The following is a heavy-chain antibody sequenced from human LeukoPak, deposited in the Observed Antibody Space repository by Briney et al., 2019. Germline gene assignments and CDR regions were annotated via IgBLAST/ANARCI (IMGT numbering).Heavy chain of an antibody. J-gene: IGHJ6*02. CDR3: AREGYSYSYYYGMDV. CDR2: IYHSEST. D-gene: IGHD5-18*01. Sequence: PSQTLSLTCAVSGGSISSGGYSWSWIRQPPGKGLEWIGYIYHSESTNCNPSLKSRVTISVDTSKNQFSLKLGSVTAADTAVYYCAREGYSYSYYYGMDVWGQGTTVTVSS. CDR1: GGSISSGGYS. V-gene: IGHV4-30-2*01.